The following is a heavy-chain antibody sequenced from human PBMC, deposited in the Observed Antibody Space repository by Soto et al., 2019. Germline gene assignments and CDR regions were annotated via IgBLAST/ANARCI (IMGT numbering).Heavy chain of an antibody. V-gene: IGHV3-33*01. D-gene: IGHD2-15*01. J-gene: IGHJ3*02. CDR2: VWFDGSDK. CDR1: GGTFSTYG. CDR3: ARLYCSASSCYSVGGFDI. Sequence: QVQLVQSGAEVKKPGSSVRVSCKASGGTFSTYGMHWVRQAPGKGLEWVALVWFDGSDKYSSDSVKGRFTISRDNSKNTLYLQMNSLRAEDTAVYYCARLYCSASSCYSVGGFDIWGQGTMVTVSS.